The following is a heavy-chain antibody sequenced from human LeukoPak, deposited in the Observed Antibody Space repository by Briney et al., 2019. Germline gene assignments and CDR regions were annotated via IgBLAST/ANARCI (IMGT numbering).Heavy chain of an antibody. J-gene: IGHJ5*02. CDR1: GYTLTSYY. D-gene: IGHD4-11*01. Sequence: GASVKVSCKASGYTLTSYYIHWVRQAPGQGLEWMGIINPSGGSTSYAQKFQGRVTMTRDTSMSTVYMELSSLRSEDTAVYYCARDASLYSNYGWFDPWCQGTLVTVSS. CDR3: ARDASLYSNYGWFDP. V-gene: IGHV1-46*01. CDR2: INPSGGST.